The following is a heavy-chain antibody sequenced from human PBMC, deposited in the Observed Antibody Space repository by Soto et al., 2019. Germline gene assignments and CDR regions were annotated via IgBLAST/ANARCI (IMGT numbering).Heavy chain of an antibody. CDR3: ARGFWDIVLVQAAISFSCFAP. D-gene: IGHD2-2*01. J-gene: IGHJ5*02. V-gene: IGHV1-8*01. Sequence: GASVKVSCKASGYTFTSYDINWVRQATGQGLEWMGWMNPNSGNTGYAQKFQGRVTMTRNTSISTAYMELSSLRSEDTAVYYCARGFWDIVLVQAAISFSCFAPWGQAPLVTVP. CDR1: GYTFTSYD. CDR2: MNPNSGNT.